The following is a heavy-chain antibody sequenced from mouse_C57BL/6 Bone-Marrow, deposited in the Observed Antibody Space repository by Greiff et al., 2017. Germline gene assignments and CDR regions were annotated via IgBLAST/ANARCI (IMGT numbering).Heavy chain of an antibody. J-gene: IGHJ4*01. CDR2: ISDGGSYT. CDR3: ARITTVVATDAMDY. D-gene: IGHD1-1*01. CDR1: GFTFSSYA. V-gene: IGHV5-4*01. Sequence: EVQRVESGGGLVKPGGSLKLSCAASGFTFSSYAMSWVRQTPEKRLEWVATISDGGSYTYYPDNVKGRFTISRDNAKNNLYLQMSHLKSEDTAMYYCARITTVVATDAMDYWGQGTSGTVSS.